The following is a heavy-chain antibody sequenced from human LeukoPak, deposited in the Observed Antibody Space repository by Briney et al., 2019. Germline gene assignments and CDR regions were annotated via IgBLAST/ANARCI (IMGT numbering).Heavy chain of an antibody. V-gene: IGHV4-34*01. Sequence: SETLSLTCAVYGGSFSGYYWGWIRQPPGKGLEWIGEINHSGSTNYNPSLKSRVTISVDTSKNQFSLKLSSVTAADTAVYYCARGPIARLYGTLDYWGQGTLVTVSS. D-gene: IGHD1-14*01. J-gene: IGHJ4*02. CDR3: ARGPIARLYGTLDY. CDR1: GGSFSGYY. CDR2: INHSGST.